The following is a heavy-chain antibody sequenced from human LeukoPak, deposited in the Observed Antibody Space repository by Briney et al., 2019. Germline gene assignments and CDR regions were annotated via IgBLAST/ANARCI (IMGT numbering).Heavy chain of an antibody. CDR3: ARGKWLVRTYNWFDP. CDR2: INHSGST. Sequence: SETLSLTCAVYGGSFSGYYWSRIRQPPGKGLEWIGEINHSGSTNYNPSLKSRVTISVDTSKNQFSLKLSSVTAADTAVYYCARGKWLVRTYNWFDPWGQGTLVTVSS. CDR1: GGSFSGYY. J-gene: IGHJ5*02. V-gene: IGHV4-34*01. D-gene: IGHD6-19*01.